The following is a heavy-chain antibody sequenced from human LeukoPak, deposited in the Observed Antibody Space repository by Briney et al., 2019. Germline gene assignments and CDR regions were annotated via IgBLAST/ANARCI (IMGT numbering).Heavy chain of an antibody. CDR2: ISDSGGTT. Sequence: GESLKISCAASGFTVSSNYMSWVRQAPGKGLEWVSGISDSGGTTYYADSVKGRFTISRDNSKNTVYLQMNSLRAEDTAVYYCAREQLGYCSGGSCYSYYFDYWGQGTLVTVSS. V-gene: IGHV3-66*01. J-gene: IGHJ4*02. D-gene: IGHD2-15*01. CDR1: GFTVSSNY. CDR3: AREQLGYCSGGSCYSYYFDY.